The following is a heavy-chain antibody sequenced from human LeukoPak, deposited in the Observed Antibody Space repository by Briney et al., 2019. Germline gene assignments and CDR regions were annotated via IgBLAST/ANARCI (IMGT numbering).Heavy chain of an antibody. CDR1: GYTFTVYY. V-gene: IGHV1-2*02. CDR3: ARAPVDTIFGVVIPDFDY. D-gene: IGHD3-3*01. Sequence: GASVTVSCKASGYTFTVYYMHWVRQAPGQGLEWMGWINPNSGGTNYAQKFQGRVTMTRDTSISTAYMELSRLRSDDTAVYYCARAPVDTIFGVVIPDFDYWGQGTLVTVSS. CDR2: INPNSGGT. J-gene: IGHJ4*02.